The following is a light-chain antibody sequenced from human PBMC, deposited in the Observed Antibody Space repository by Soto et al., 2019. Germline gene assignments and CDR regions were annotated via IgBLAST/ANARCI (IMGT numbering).Light chain of an antibody. J-gene: IGKJ2*01. V-gene: IGKV2-30*01. Sequence: DVVMTQSPLSLPVTLGQPASISCRSSQSLVDSYGNIYLSWFHQRPGQSPRRLIYKVSNRDSGVPDRFSGSGSGTDFTLKISRVEAEDVGIYYCMQGTHWPYTFGQGTKLEMK. CDR2: KVS. CDR1: QSLVDSYGNIY. CDR3: MQGTHWPYT.